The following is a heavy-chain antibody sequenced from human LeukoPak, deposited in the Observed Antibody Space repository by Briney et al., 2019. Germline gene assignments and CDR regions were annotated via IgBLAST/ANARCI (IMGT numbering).Heavy chain of an antibody. V-gene: IGHV1-3*01. CDR1: QYTFTDYA. CDR2: INAGYGNT. Sequence: ASVKVSCKASQYTFTDYAVHWVRQAPGQRLEWMGWINAGYGNTKYSQKFQGRVTITRDTSASTAYMELSSLRSEDTAVYYCARDYSGSYYRNTFDYWGQGTLVTVSS. J-gene: IGHJ4*02. D-gene: IGHD1-26*01. CDR3: ARDYSGSYYRNTFDY.